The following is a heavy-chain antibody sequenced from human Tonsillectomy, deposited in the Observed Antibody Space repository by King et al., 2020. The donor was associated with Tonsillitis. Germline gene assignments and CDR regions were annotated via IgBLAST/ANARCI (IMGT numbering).Heavy chain of an antibody. V-gene: IGHV3-66*01. CDR3: ATGETWDLLFDD. Sequence: VQLVESGGGLVQPGGSLRLSCAASGFTVSNNYMIWVRQSPGKGLEWVSLIYRGNKHYADSVMGRFTIARDDSKNTLYLQMNSLRAEDTAVYYCATGETWDLLFDDWGQGTLVTVSS. CDR2: IYRGNK. CDR1: GFTVSNNY. J-gene: IGHJ4*02. D-gene: IGHD1-26*01.